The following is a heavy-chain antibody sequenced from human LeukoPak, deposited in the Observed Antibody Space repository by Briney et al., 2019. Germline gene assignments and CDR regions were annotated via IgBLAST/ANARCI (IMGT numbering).Heavy chain of an antibody. CDR1: GYTFTGYY. CDR3: ARDRLCNNGEWCYAFDF. V-gene: IGHV1-2*02. Sequence: ASVTVSCKASGYTFTGYYMHWVRQAPGQGLEWMGWINPNSGGTNYAQKFQGRVIMTSDTSTSTASLDVTGLRPEDTALYFCARDRLCNNGEWCYAFDFWGHGTWVTVSS. D-gene: IGHD2-8*01. CDR2: INPNSGGT. J-gene: IGHJ3*01.